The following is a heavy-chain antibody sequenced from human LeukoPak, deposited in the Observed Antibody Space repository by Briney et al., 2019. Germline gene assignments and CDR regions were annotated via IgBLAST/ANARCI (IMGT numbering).Heavy chain of an antibody. D-gene: IGHD5/OR15-5a*01. CDR3: ARGGRFRSAGSVGY. Sequence: SETLSLTCAVYSGSFSGYYWSWIRQPPGKGLEWIGEINHSGSTNYNPSLKSRVTISVDTSKNQFSLKLSSVTAADTAVYYCARGGRFRSAGSVGYWGQGTLVTVSS. V-gene: IGHV4-34*01. CDR1: SGSFSGYY. J-gene: IGHJ4*02. CDR2: INHSGST.